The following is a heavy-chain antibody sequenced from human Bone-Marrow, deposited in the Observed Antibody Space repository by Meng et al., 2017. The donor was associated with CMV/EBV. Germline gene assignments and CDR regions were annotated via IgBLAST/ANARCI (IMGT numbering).Heavy chain of an antibody. D-gene: IGHD1-26*01. Sequence: SETLSLTCTVSGGSISSYYWSWIRQPPGKGLEWIGYIYYSGSTNYNPSLKSRVTISVDTSKNQFSLKLSSVTAADTAVYYWARDLGGSSPNWGKGTLVTVSS. CDR2: IYYSGST. V-gene: IGHV4-59*01. J-gene: IGHJ4*02. CDR1: GGSISSYY. CDR3: ARDLGGSSPN.